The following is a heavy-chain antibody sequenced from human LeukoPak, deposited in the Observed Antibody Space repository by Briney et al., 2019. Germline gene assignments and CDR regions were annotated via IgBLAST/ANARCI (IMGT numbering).Heavy chain of an antibody. V-gene: IGHV5-51*01. CDR2: IYPGDSDT. CDR1: RYSFTSYW. CDR3: ARFVSACSGGSRYSDY. J-gene: IGHJ4*02. Sequence: PGESLQISCKGSRYSFTSYWIGWVRQMPGKGLEWMGIIYPGDSDTRYSPSFQGQVTISADKSISTAYLQWNSLKASDTAMYYCARFVSACSGGSRYSDYWGQGTLVTVSS. D-gene: IGHD2-15*01.